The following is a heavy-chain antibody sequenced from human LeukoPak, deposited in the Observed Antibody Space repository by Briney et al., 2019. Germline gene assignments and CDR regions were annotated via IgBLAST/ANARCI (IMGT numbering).Heavy chain of an antibody. CDR2: IYYSGST. V-gene: IGHV4-59*01. CDR3: ARVSRALFDY. CDR1: GGSISSYY. Sequence: PSETLSLTCTVSGGSISSYYWSWIRQPPGKGLEWIGYIYYSGSTNYNPSLKSRVPISVDTSKNQFSLKLSSVTAADTAVYYCARVSRALFDYWGQGTLVTVSS. J-gene: IGHJ4*02.